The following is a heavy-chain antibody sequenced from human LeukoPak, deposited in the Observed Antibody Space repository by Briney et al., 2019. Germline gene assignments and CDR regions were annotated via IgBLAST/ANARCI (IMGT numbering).Heavy chain of an antibody. CDR1: GYTFTSYA. V-gene: IGHV1-3*01. D-gene: IGHD3-10*01. CDR2: INAGNGNT. J-gene: IGHJ3*02. CDR3: ARTSPSLPYYYGSGEAGTAFDI. Sequence: ASVKVSCKASGYTFTSYAMHWVRQAPGQRLEWMGWINAGNGNTKYSQKFQGRVTITRDTSTSTAYMELSSLRSEDTAVYYCARTSPSLPYYYGSGEAGTAFDIWGQGTMVTVSS.